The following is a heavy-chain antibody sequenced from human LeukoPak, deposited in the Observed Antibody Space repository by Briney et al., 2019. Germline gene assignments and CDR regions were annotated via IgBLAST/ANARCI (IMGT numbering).Heavy chain of an antibody. J-gene: IGHJ4*02. CDR1: GFTFSSYA. CDR3: ARARSDWSYFDY. Sequence: GGSLRLSCAASGFTFSSYAMSWVRQAPAKGLEWVSTITGSGGSTYYADSVKGRFSISRDNSNNTLHLQMNSLRAEDTAVYYCARARSDWSYFDYWGQGTLVTVPS. V-gene: IGHV3-23*01. D-gene: IGHD6-19*01. CDR2: ITGSGGST.